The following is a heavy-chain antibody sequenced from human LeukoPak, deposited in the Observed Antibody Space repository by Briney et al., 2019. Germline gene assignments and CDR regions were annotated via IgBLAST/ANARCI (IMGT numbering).Heavy chain of an antibody. V-gene: IGHV3-21*01. Sequence: GGSLRLSCAASGFTFSSYSMTWVRQAPGKGLEWVSYISGGSDYIYYTDSVKGRFTISRDNAKKSLYLQLNSLRVEDTAVYYCARWGLGPSFDSWGQGTLVTVSS. D-gene: IGHD1-26*01. CDR3: ARWGLGPSFDS. CDR1: GFTFSSYS. J-gene: IGHJ4*02. CDR2: ISGGSDYI.